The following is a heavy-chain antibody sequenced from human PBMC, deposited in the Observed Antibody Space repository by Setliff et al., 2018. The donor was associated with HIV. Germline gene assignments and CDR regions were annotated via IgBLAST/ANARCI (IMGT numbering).Heavy chain of an antibody. CDR1: GFTFSSYS. D-gene: IGHD3-10*01. Sequence: PGGSLRLSCAASGFTFSSYSMNWVRQAPGKGLEWVSCISSGSVKYYAPSVKGRFTISRDNAGKSLYLQMNSLKVEDTAVYYCTAGHYGPNPWGQGTPVTVS. J-gene: IGHJ5*02. CDR2: ISSGSVK. V-gene: IGHV3-21*01. CDR3: TAGHYGPNP.